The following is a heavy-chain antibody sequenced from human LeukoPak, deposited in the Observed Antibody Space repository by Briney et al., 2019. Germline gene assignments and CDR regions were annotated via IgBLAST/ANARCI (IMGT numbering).Heavy chain of an antibody. J-gene: IGHJ4*02. CDR1: GGSINSSHW. CDR3: ARKQAANTYNHFDY. V-gene: IGHV4-4*02. CDR2: VYHSGRT. Sequence: SETLSLTCAVSGGSINSSHWWSWVRQSPGTGLEWIGSVYHSGRTYYNPSLKSRVTIAVDTSKNQFSLKLSSVTAADTAVYYCARKQAANTYNHFDYWGQGTLVTASS. D-gene: IGHD3-16*01.